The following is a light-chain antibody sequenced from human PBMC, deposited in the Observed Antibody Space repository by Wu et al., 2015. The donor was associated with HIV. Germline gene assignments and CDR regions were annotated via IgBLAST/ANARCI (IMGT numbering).Light chain of an antibody. J-gene: IGKJ1*01. CDR1: QSISNNY. CDR2: GAS. V-gene: IGKV3-20*01. Sequence: EIVLTQSPGTLSLSPGDRVTLSCRASQSISNNYLAWYQQKPGQAPRLLIFGASSRATGIPDRFSGSGSGTDFTLTISRLEPEDFALYYCQQYGSSTKTFGQGTKVEI. CDR3: QQYGSSTKT.